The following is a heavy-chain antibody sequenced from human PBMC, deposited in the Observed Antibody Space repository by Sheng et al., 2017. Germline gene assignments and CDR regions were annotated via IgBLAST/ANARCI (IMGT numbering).Heavy chain of an antibody. V-gene: IGHV3-23*04. CDR3: AKLGKSLSYGDYRFPFDI. Sequence: EMQLVESGGGLVQPGGSLRLSCASSDFTFSTYAMAWVRQAPGKGLDWVSAISGSGGSANYADSVKGRFTISRDNSKNTLYLQMNSLRADDTSVYYCAKLGKSLSYGDYRFPFDIWGRGTRVTVSS. CDR1: DFTFSTYA. J-gene: IGHJ3*02. D-gene: IGHD4-17*01. CDR2: ISGSGGSA.